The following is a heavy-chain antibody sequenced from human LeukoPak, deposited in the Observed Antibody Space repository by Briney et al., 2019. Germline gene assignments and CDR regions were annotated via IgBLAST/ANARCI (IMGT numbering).Heavy chain of an antibody. D-gene: IGHD6-19*01. CDR1: GFTFSSYG. J-gene: IGHJ3*02. CDR2: IRYDGSNK. Sequence: PGGSLRLSCAASGFTFSSYGMHWVRQAPGKGLEWVAFIRYDGSNKYYADSVKGRFTISRDNSKNTLYLQMNSLRAEDTAVYHCVAGTFSAFDTWGQGTMVTVSS. CDR3: VAGTFSAFDT. V-gene: IGHV3-30*02.